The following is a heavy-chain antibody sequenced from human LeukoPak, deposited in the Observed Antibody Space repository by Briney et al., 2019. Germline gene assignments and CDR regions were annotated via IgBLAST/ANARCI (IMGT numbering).Heavy chain of an antibody. Sequence: SETLSLTCTASGGSISPYYWSWIRQPAGKGLEWFGRIYISGNTNYNPSLESRVTMSIDTSKSQFSLTLRSVTAADTAVYYCAGGYYDVLSGYYQPYYYGMDVWGQGTTVTVSS. CDR3: AGGYYDVLSGYYQPYYYGMDV. V-gene: IGHV4-4*07. J-gene: IGHJ6*02. CDR1: GGSISPYY. CDR2: IYISGNT. D-gene: IGHD3-9*01.